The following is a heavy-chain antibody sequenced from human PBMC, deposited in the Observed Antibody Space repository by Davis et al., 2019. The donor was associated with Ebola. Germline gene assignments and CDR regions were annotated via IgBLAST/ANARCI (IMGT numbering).Heavy chain of an antibody. V-gene: IGHV4-39*07. J-gene: IGHJ4*02. CDR3: ARETSSSWSEDYFDY. Sequence: PGGSLRLSCTVSGGSISSSSYYWGWIRQPPGKGLEWIGSFYYSGSTYYNPSLKSRVTISVDTSQNQFSLRLSSVTAADTAVYYCARETSSSWSEDYFDYWGRGTLVTVSS. D-gene: IGHD6-13*01. CDR1: GGSISSSSYY. CDR2: FYYSGST.